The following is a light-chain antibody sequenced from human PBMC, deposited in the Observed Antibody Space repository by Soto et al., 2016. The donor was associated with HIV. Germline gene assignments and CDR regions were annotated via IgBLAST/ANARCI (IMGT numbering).Light chain of an antibody. J-gene: IGKJ1*01. CDR3: QQYNTVPWT. V-gene: IGKV1-5*03. Sequence: DIQMTQFPSTLSASIGDRVTLTCRASQSIDFWLAWYQQKPGKAPKLLIYKASSLESGVPSRFSGSGSGTDFTLTLSSVQPDDVGTYYCQQYNTVPWTFGQGTKLEMK. CDR2: KAS. CDR1: QSIDFW.